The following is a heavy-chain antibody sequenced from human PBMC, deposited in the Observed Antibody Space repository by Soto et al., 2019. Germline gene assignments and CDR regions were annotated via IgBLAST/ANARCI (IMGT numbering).Heavy chain of an antibody. V-gene: IGHV1-18*04. D-gene: IGHD1-26*01. Sequence: QVRLVQSGLEVKKPGASVRLSCKTSGYTFTNYGVTWVRQAPGQGLEWMGWVSAYNRNTNYAQKFEDRVIMTTDTSTSTAYLELRNLKSDDTAVYYCARETQWEPLLYWGEGTLVTVS. CDR2: VSAYNRNT. CDR1: GYTFTNYG. CDR3: ARETQWEPLLY. J-gene: IGHJ4*02.